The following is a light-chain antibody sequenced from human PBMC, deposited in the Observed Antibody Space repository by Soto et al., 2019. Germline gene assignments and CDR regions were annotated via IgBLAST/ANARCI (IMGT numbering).Light chain of an antibody. CDR2: SNN. Sequence: QSVLTQPPSFSGTPGQRITLSCSGSDSNIGTNFVYWYQQLPGRAPKLLIFSNNQRPSGVPDRFFASKSGTSASLAISGLRSEDEAHYYCASRDDTVTGPGWVFGGGTKVTVL. CDR3: ASRDDTVTGPGWV. V-gene: IGLV1-47*02. J-gene: IGLJ3*02. CDR1: DSNIGTNF.